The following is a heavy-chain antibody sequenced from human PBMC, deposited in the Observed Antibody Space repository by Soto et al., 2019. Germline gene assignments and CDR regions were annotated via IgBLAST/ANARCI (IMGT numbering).Heavy chain of an antibody. CDR2: IWGDGSKK. V-gene: IGHV3-33*08. Sequence: PGGSLRLSCAASGFTFSDYYMSWIRQAPGKGLEWVAAIWGDGSKKFYADSVTGRFSISRDNSKNTLYLQMNSLRADDTAVYYCATQRITTSDFWGLGTLVTVSS. CDR1: GFTFSDYY. CDR3: ATQRITTSDF. J-gene: IGHJ4*02. D-gene: IGHD1-1*01.